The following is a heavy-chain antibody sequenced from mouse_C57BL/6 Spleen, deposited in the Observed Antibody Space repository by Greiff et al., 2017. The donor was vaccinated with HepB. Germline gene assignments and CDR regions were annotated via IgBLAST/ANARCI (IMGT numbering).Heavy chain of an antibody. D-gene: IGHD2-4*01. Sequence: EVKLMESGAELVRPGASVKLSCTASGFNIKDYYMHWVKQRPEQGLEWIGRIDPEDGDTEYAPKFQGKATMTADTSSNTAYLQLSSRTSEDSAVYYCTTDDCDWYFDVWGTGTTVTISS. CDR1: GFNIKDYY. CDR3: TTDDCDWYFDV. CDR2: IDPEDGDT. J-gene: IGHJ1*03. V-gene: IGHV14-1*01.